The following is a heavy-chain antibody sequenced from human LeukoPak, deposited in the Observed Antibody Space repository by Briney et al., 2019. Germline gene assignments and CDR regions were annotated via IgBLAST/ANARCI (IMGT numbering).Heavy chain of an antibody. CDR2: ISGSGGST. D-gene: IGHD2-2*01. J-gene: IGHJ4*02. Sequence: PGGSLRLSCAASGFTFSHYALSWVRQAPGKGLEWVSAISGSGGSTYYADSVKGRFTISRDDSKNTLYLQMNSLRAEDTAVYYCAKSDDVVVPAAAFDYWGQGTLVTVSA. CDR3: AKSDDVVVPAAAFDY. CDR1: GFTFSHYA. V-gene: IGHV3-23*01.